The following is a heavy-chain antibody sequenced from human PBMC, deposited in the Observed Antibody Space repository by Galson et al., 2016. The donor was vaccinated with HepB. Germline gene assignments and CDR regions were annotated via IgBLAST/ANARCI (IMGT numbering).Heavy chain of an antibody. CDR1: GGSFSGFH. Sequence: SETLSLTCAVYGGSFSGFHWTWIRQAPGRGLEWLGEINHSGNTNYDPSLTSRVTISVDTSNNRFSLSLSSVTAADSGIYYCASGAVGFCSSSTCYNYYYGLDVWGQGTTVSVSS. V-gene: IGHV4-34*01. CDR2: INHSGNT. CDR3: ASGAVGFCSSSTCYNYYYGLDV. D-gene: IGHD2-2*02. J-gene: IGHJ6*02.